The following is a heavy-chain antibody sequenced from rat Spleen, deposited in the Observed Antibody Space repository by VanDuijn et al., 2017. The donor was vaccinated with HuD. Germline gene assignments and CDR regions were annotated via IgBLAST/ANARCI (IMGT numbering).Heavy chain of an antibody. D-gene: IGHD5-1*01. Sequence: QVQLKESGPGLVQPSQTLSLTCTVSGFSLISYSVHWVRQPTGKGLEWMGVIWTGGRTDYNSALQSRLSISRDTSKSQIFLKMNSLQTEDTAIYCCTRATNWEPYFDYWGQGVMVTVSS. CDR2: IWTGGRT. V-gene: IGHV2-30*01. CDR3: TRATNWEPYFDY. J-gene: IGHJ2*01. CDR1: GFSLISYS.